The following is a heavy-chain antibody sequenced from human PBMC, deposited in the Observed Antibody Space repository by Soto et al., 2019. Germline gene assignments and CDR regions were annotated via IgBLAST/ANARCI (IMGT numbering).Heavy chain of an antibody. Sequence: QVQLQQWGAGLLKPSETLSLTCAVYGESFSGYYWSWIRQPPGKGLEWIGEINHSGSTNYNPSLKSRVTMSVDTSKNQFSLNLTSVTAADTAVYYCARGTDYYGSGSWGQGTLVTVSS. V-gene: IGHV4-34*01. CDR2: INHSGST. CDR1: GESFSGYY. CDR3: ARGTDYYGSGS. J-gene: IGHJ4*02. D-gene: IGHD3-10*01.